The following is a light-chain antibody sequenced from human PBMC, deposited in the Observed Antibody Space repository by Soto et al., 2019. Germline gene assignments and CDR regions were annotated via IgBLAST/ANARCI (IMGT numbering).Light chain of an antibody. J-gene: IGKJ4*01. Sequence: IQLTQSPSFLSASVGDRVTITCRASQGLNSYFAWYQQKPGKAPRLLLYATSTSRSVFPSRFSGSGSGTELTLTISSLRPEDVATYYCQQLNTYPLTFGGGTKVDIK. CDR1: QGLNSY. V-gene: IGKV1-9*01. CDR2: ATS. CDR3: QQLNTYPLT.